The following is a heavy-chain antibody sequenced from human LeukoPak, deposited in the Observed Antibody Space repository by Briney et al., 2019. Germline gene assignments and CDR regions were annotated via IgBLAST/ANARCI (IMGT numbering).Heavy chain of an antibody. CDR2: SSAHNGDT. J-gene: IGHJ3*02. Sequence: ASVKVSCRASGFTFTCYGISWVRPAPGQGLEWMGWSSAHNGDTNYAQNIQGRVTMTTDTSTTTPYMELRSLRSDDTAVYYCAREAYCRGGSCYPGALHTWGQGTMVTVSS. CDR3: AREAYCRGGSCYPGALHT. V-gene: IGHV1-18*01. CDR1: GFTFTCYG. D-gene: IGHD2-15*01.